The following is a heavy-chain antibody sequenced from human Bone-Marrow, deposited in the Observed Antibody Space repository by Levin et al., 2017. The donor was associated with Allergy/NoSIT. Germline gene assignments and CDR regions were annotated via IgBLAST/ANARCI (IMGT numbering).Heavy chain of an antibody. J-gene: IGHJ3*02. CDR1: GGPFSGFY. D-gene: IGHD5-12*01. CDR3: VRGRSGYYPNDAFDI. V-gene: IGHV4-34*01. Sequence: SETLSLICGVSGGPFSGFYWNWVRQAPGKGLEWIGEISHSGTANENPSLKRRLTMSVDPSKNQFSLRLTSVTAADTAVYYCVRGRSGYYPNDAFDIWGQGTMVTISS. CDR2: ISHSGTA.